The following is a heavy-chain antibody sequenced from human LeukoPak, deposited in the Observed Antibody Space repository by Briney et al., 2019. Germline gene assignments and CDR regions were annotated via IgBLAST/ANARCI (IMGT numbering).Heavy chain of an antibody. CDR1: GGSFSGYY. CDR2: INHSGST. V-gene: IGHV4-34*01. CDR3: ARMLSGSYYEFDY. J-gene: IGHJ4*02. D-gene: IGHD1-26*01. Sequence: SETLSLTCAVYGGSFSGYYWSWIRQPPGKRLEWIGEINHSGSTNYNPSLKSRVTISVDTSKNQFSLKLSSVTAADTAVYYCARMLSGSYYEFDYWGQGTLVTVSS.